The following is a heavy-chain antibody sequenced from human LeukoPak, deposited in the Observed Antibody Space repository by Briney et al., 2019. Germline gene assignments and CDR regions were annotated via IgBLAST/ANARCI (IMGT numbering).Heavy chain of an antibody. J-gene: IGHJ4*02. V-gene: IGHV4-59*12. CDR1: GGSISSYY. Sequence: SETLSLTCTVSGGSISSYYWSWIRQPPGKGLEWIGYIDYSGSTNYNPSLKSRVTISVDTSKNQFSLKLSSVTAADTAVYYCARYREIFDYWGQGTLVTVSS. CDR2: IDYSGST. CDR3: ARYREIFDY. D-gene: IGHD1-14*01.